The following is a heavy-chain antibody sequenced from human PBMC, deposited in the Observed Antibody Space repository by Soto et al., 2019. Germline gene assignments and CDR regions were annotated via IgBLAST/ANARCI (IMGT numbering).Heavy chain of an antibody. D-gene: IGHD3-16*02. CDR2: ISGSGSSI. Sequence: EVHLVESGGGLVKPGGSLRLSCVGSGFTFSSYTVNWVRQAPGKGLEWVSSISGSGSSIYYADSVKGRFTISRDNAENSLYLQMKSLRAEDTAVYYCAREPYDYIWGSYRPHAFDIWGQGTMVTVSS. V-gene: IGHV3-21*01. CDR3: AREPYDYIWGSYRPHAFDI. CDR1: GFTFSSYT. J-gene: IGHJ3*02.